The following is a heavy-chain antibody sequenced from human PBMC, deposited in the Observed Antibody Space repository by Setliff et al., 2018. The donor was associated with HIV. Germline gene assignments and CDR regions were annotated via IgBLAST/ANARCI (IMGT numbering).Heavy chain of an antibody. V-gene: IGHV4-39*01. D-gene: IGHD5-12*01. CDR1: GGSISSGGYY. J-gene: IGHJ3*02. Sequence: SETLSLTCTVSGGSISSGGYYWGWIRQPPGKGLEWIGRIYYSGSTYYNPSLNSRVTISVDASKNQFSLKLSSVTAADTAVYYCASAGAWQRNALDIWGQGTMVTVSS. CDR2: IYYSGST. CDR3: ASAGAWQRNALDI.